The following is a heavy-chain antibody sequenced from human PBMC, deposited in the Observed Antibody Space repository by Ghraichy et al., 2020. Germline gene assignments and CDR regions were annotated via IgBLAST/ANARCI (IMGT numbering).Heavy chain of an antibody. V-gene: IGHV4-4*02. CDR2: IYHSGST. Sequence: SETLSLTCAVSGGSISSSNWWSWVRQPPGKGLEWIGEIYHSGSTNYNPSLKSRVTISVDKSKNQFSLKLSSVTAADTAVYYCARDRDTMVRGVTLYGMDVWGQGTTVTVSS. D-gene: IGHD3-10*01. J-gene: IGHJ6*02. CDR1: GGSISSSNW. CDR3: ARDRDTMVRGVTLYGMDV.